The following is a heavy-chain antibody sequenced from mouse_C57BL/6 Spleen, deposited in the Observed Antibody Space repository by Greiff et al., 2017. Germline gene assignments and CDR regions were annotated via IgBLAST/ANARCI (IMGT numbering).Heavy chain of an antibody. CDR1: GFTFSSYA. V-gene: IGHV5-4*01. CDR3: ARGPSYSNVYFDD. Sequence: EVLLVESGAGLVKPGGSLKLSCAASGFTFSSYAMPWVRQTPEQRLEWVATISDGGSYTYYPDNVKGRFTITRDNANNNLYLQMSHLKSEDTAMYYCARGPSYSNVYFDDWGQGTTLTVSS. J-gene: IGHJ2*01. D-gene: IGHD2-5*01. CDR2: ISDGGSYT.